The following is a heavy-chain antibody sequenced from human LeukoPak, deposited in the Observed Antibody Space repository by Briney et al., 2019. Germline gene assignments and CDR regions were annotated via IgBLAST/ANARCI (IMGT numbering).Heavy chain of an antibody. CDR2: STGSGGTT. V-gene: IGHV3-23*01. Sequence: PGGSLRLSCAASGFTFSSYAMTWVRQAPGRGLEWVSASTGSGGTTYYADSVMGRFTISRDNSKNTLYLQMNSLRAEDTAVYYCAKLQPDGLRTYYGMDVWGQGTTVTVSS. CDR1: GFTFSSYA. J-gene: IGHJ6*02. CDR3: AKLQPDGLRTYYGMDV. D-gene: IGHD1-14*01.